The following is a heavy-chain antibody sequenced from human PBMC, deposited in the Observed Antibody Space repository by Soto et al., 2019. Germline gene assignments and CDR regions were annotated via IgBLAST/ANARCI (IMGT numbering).Heavy chain of an antibody. J-gene: IGHJ5*02. V-gene: IGHV3-33*01. CDR1: GFTFSSYG. CDR2: IWSDGSDK. D-gene: IGHD3-9*01. CDR3: ARGTDYDILTGSYDP. Sequence: PGGSLRLSCAASGFTFSSYGMHWVRQAPGKGLEWVAVIWSDGSDKYYADSVKGRFTISRDNSKNTLYLQMNSLRAEDTAVYYCARGTDYDILTGSYDPWGQGTLVTVSS.